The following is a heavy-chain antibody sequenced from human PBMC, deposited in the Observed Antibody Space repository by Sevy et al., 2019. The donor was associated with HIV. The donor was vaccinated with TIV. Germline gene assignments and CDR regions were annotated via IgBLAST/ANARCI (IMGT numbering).Heavy chain of an antibody. Sequence: GGSLRLACAASGFTFDDYAMHWVRRAPGKGLEWVSGISWNSGSIGYADSVKGRFTISRDNAKNPLYLQMNSLRAEDTALYYCAKDVGSGYSYGSVYFQHWGQGTLVTVSS. CDR1: GFTFDDYA. CDR2: ISWNSGSI. D-gene: IGHD5-18*01. V-gene: IGHV3-9*01. CDR3: AKDVGSGYSYGSVYFQH. J-gene: IGHJ1*01.